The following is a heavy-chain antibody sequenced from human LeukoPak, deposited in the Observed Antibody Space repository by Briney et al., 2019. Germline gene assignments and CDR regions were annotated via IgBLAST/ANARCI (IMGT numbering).Heavy chain of an antibody. Sequence: SETLSLTCTVSGGSISSYYWSWIRQPPGKGLEWIGYIYYSGSTHYNPSLKSRVTISVDTSKNQISLKLSSVTAADTAVYYCARARNYYDNSGYYYEGDAFDIWGQGTMVTVSS. J-gene: IGHJ3*02. D-gene: IGHD3-22*01. CDR3: ARARNYYDNSGYYYEGDAFDI. CDR1: GGSISSYY. CDR2: IYYSGST. V-gene: IGHV4-59*01.